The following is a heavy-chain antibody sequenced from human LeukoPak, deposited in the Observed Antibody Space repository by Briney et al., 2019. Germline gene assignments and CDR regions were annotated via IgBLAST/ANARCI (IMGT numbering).Heavy chain of an antibody. J-gene: IGHJ5*02. CDR3: AKSQTFYYLNWFDP. V-gene: IGHV3-23*01. CDR2: ISRISGKT. Sequence: GGSLRLSCAASGFTFSSCAMSWVRQAPGKGLEWVSIISRISGKTLYADSVKGRFTISRDNSKNTLYLQMNSLRAEDTAVYYCAKSQTFYYLNWFDPWGQGTLVTVSS. CDR1: GFTFSSCA. D-gene: IGHD3-22*01.